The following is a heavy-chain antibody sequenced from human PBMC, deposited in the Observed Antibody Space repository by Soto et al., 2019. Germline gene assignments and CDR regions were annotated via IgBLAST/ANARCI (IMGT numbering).Heavy chain of an antibody. V-gene: IGHV5-51*01. J-gene: IGHJ6*02. D-gene: IGHD3-10*01. CDR1: GYSFTSYW. CDR2: IYPGDSDT. CDR3: ARGVSWYGGLIYGMDV. Sequence: GESLKISCKGSGYSFTSYWIGWVPQMPGKGLEWMGIIYPGDSDTRYSPSFQGQVTISADKSISTAYLQWSSLKASDTAMYYCARGVSWYGGLIYGMDVWGQGTTVTVSS.